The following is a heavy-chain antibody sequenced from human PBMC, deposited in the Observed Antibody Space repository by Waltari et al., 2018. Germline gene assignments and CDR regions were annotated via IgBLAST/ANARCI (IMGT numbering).Heavy chain of an antibody. Sequence: QLQLQESGPGLAKPSETLSLTCSVSVGSISRNSLYWGWIRQSPGKGLEWIGSIYYSGSTYYNPSLKSRVTISVDTSKNQFSLKLRSVTVADTAVYYCARHGVIAVAGSDAFDIWGQGTRVTVSS. CDR2: IYYSGST. V-gene: IGHV4-39*01. CDR1: VGSISRNSLY. CDR3: ARHGVIAVAGSDAFDI. J-gene: IGHJ3*02. D-gene: IGHD6-19*01.